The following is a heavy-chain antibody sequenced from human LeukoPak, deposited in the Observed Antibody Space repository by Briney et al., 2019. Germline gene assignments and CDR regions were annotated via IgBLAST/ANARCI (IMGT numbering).Heavy chain of an antibody. CDR3: AKTKGYFRVYDY. V-gene: IGHV4-34*01. CDR2: INHSGGT. Sequence: SETLSLTCAVYGGSFSGYYWSWIRQPPGKGLEWIGEINHSGGTNYNPSLKSRVTISVDTSKNQFSLKLSSVTAADTAVYYCAKTKGYFRVYDYWGQGTLVTVSS. D-gene: IGHD6-13*01. CDR1: GGSFSGYY. J-gene: IGHJ4*02.